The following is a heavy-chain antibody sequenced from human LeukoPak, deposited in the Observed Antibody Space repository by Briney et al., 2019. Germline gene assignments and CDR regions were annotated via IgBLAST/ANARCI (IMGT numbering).Heavy chain of an antibody. J-gene: IGHJ4*02. CDR3: ARTIFGVVINFYFDY. D-gene: IGHD3-3*01. CDR2: INHSGST. V-gene: IGHV4-34*01. Sequence: SETLSLTCAVYGGSFSGYYWSWIRQPPGKGLEWIGEINHSGSTNYNPSLKSRVTISVDTSKNQFSQKLSSVTAADTAVYYCARTIFGVVINFYFDYWGQGTLVTVSS. CDR1: GGSFSGYY.